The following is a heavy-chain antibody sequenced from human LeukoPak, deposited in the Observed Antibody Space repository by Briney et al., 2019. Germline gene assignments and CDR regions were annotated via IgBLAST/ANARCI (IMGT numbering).Heavy chain of an antibody. J-gene: IGHJ3*02. D-gene: IGHD5/OR15-5a*01. CDR1: GFTFSSYA. CDR2: ISGSGGST. V-gene: IGHV3-23*01. Sequence: PGGSLRLSCAASGFTFSSYAMSWVRQAPGKGLEWVSAISGSGGSTYYADSVKGRFTVSRDNAKNSLYLQMNSLRTEDTAVYYCARDLSLSPIWGQGTMVTVSS. CDR3: ARDLSLSPI.